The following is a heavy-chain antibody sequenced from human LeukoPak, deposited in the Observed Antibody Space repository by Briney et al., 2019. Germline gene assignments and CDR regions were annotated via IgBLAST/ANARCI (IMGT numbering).Heavy chain of an antibody. D-gene: IGHD2-21*01. CDR1: GVSMSAYQ. V-gene: IGHV4-4*09. CDR3: ATSNDAKIAPFDH. Sequence: KPSETLSLTCTVSGVSMSAYQWSWVRQSPEKGLEWIGCINTKGETSYNPSLKSRVTTPVDTSKSQFSLRLTSVTAADTAVYYCATSNDAKIAPFDHWGQGAPVTVSS. CDR2: INTKGET. J-gene: IGHJ4*02.